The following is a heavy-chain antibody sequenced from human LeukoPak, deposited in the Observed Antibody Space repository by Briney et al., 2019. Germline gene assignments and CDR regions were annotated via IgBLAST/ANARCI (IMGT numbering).Heavy chain of an antibody. Sequence: SETLSLTCAVSGGSISSSNWWSWVRQPPGKGLEWIGEIYHSGSTNYNPSLKSRVTISVDKSKNQFSLKLSSVTAADTAVYYCARDVDSSGYWGDYWGQGTLVTVSS. D-gene: IGHD3-22*01. CDR3: ARDVDSSGYWGDY. V-gene: IGHV4-4*02. CDR2: IYHSGST. J-gene: IGHJ4*02. CDR1: GGSISSSNW.